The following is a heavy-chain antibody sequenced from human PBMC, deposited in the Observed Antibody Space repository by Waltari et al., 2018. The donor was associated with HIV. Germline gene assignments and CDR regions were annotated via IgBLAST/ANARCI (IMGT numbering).Heavy chain of an antibody. Sequence: QVQMQESGPGLVKPSQTLSLTCSVSGDSISSASYYWTWIRQPAGQGLEWIGRIHVSGSTSYNPSLKSRVTISLDTSKHQFSLKLNSVTAADTAVYYCARDIGYYDFWSGSLPYGMDVWGQGTTVTVSS. V-gene: IGHV4-61*02. J-gene: IGHJ6*02. CDR2: IHVSGST. CDR3: ARDIGYYDFWSGSLPYGMDV. D-gene: IGHD3-3*01. CDR1: GDSISSASYY.